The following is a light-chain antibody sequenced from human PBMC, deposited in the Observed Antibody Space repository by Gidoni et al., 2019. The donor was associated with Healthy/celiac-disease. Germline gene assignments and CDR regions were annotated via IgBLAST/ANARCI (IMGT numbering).Light chain of an antibody. CDR2: DAS. V-gene: IGKV1-33*01. J-gene: IGKJ4*01. CDR3: QQYDNLPLT. Sequence: IPMTQSPSSLSASVGDRVTITCQASQDISNYLNWYQQKPGKAPKLLIYDASNLETGVPSRFSGSGSGTDFTFTISSLQPEDIATYYCQQYDNLPLTFGGXTKVEIK. CDR1: QDISNY.